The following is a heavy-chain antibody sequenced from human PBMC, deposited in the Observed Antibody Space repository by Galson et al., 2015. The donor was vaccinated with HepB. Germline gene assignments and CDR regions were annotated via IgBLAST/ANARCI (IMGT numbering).Heavy chain of an antibody. Sequence: SLRLSCAASGFTFSGSAMHWVRQASGKGLEWVGRIRSKANSYAPAYAASVKGRFTISRDDSKNTAYLQMNSLKTEDTAVYYCTTENPGADFGYWGQGTLVTVSS. CDR2: IRSKANSYAP. D-gene: IGHD1-26*01. CDR1: GFTFSGSA. J-gene: IGHJ4*02. CDR3: TTENPGADFGY. V-gene: IGHV3-73*01.